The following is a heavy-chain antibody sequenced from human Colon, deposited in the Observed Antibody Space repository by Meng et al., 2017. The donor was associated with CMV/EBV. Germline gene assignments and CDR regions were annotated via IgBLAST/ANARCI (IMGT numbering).Heavy chain of an antibody. CDR3: ARDRGGSYYGGFDY. CDR2: INSDDSST. V-gene: IGHV3-74*01. CDR1: GFTFSTYW. Sequence: LTGAASGFTFSTYWMHWVRQAPGKGLVWVSRINSDDSSTNYADSVKGRFTISRDNAKNTLYLQMNSLRAEDTAVYYCARDRGGSYYGGFDYWGQGTLVTVSS. J-gene: IGHJ4*02. D-gene: IGHD1-26*01.